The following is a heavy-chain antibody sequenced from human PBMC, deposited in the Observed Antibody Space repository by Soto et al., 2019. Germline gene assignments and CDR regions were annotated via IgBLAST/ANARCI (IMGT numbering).Heavy chain of an antibody. Sequence: QVQLVQSEAEVKKPGASVKVSCEASGYTFINHGISWVRQAPGQGLEWMGWVSGSNGNTKYAQKFQGRVTMTTETSTSTANRELRNLRSDDTAVYFCARDFYPLAYYFDPWGQGTLVTVSS. CDR1: GYTFINHG. CDR2: VSGSNGNT. J-gene: IGHJ4*02. V-gene: IGHV1-18*04. CDR3: ARDFYPLAYYFDP.